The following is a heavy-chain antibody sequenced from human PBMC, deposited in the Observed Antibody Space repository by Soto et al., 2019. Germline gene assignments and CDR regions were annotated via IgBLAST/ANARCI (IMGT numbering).Heavy chain of an antibody. V-gene: IGHV4-34*01. D-gene: IGHD5-18*01. CDR3: ARGQGFSYGTFYYYYGMDV. J-gene: IGHJ6*02. Sequence: QVQLQQWGAGLLKPSETLSLTCAVYGGSFSGYYWSWIRQPPGKGLEWIGEINHSGSTNYNPSLKSRLTISVDTSKNQFSLKLSSVTAADTAVYYCARGQGFSYGTFYYYYGMDVWGQGTTVTVSS. CDR2: INHSGST. CDR1: GGSFSGYY.